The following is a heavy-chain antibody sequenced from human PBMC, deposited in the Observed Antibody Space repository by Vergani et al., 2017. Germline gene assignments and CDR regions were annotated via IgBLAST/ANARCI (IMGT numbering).Heavy chain of an antibody. Sequence: EVQLVESGGGLVQPGGSLRLSCAASGFTFSSYWMSWVRQAPGKGLEWVANIKQDGSEKYYVDSVKGRFTISRDNSKNTLFLQMNSLRAEDTAVYYCARDGRYCSSTSCYARNYYYYMDVWGKGTTVTVSS. CDR1: GFTFSSYW. D-gene: IGHD2-2*01. CDR3: ARDGRYCSSTSCYARNYYYYMDV. CDR2: IKQDGSEK. V-gene: IGHV3-7*01. J-gene: IGHJ6*03.